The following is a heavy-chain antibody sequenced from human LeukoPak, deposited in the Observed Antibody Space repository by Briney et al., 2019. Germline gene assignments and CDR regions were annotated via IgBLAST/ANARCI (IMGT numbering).Heavy chain of an antibody. CDR3: ARKTYYYDSSGYSPGYYFDY. CDR1: GYTFTSYY. J-gene: IGHJ4*02. V-gene: IGHV1-69*13. D-gene: IGHD3-22*01. CDR2: IIPIFGTA. Sequence: GASVKVSCKASGYTFTSYYMHWVRQAPGQGLEWMGGIIPIFGTANYAQKFQGRVTITADESTSTAYMELSSLRSEDTAVYYCARKTYYYDSSGYSPGYYFDYWGQGTLVTVSS.